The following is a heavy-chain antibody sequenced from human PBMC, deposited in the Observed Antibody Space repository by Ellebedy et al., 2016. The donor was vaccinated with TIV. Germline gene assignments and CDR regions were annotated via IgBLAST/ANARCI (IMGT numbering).Heavy chain of an antibody. D-gene: IGHD3-10*01. CDR2: IYSGGGT. Sequence: PGGSLRLSCAASGFTVSSNSMNWVRQAPGKGLEWVSVIYSGGGTSYAYSVKGRFTIFRDTSENTLFLQMNSLRAEDTAVYYCARKHLYGLDWGQGTLVTVSS. CDR1: GFTVSSNS. V-gene: IGHV3-66*01. CDR3: ARKHLYGLD. J-gene: IGHJ4*02.